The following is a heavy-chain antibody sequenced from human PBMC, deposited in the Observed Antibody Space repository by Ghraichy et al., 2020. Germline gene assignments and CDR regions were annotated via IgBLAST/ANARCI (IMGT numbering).Heavy chain of an antibody. CDR2: ISSGSRYI. V-gene: IGHV3-21*01. D-gene: IGHD3-16*02. CDR1: GFSFSAYS. Sequence: LSLTCEASGFSFSAYSMIWVRLSPGKGLEWLSSISSGSRYIYYADSVKGRFTISRDDAENSLYLQMHSLRADDTAVYFCARDFFGSYPYYPDYWGQGTLVTVSS. CDR3: ARDFFGSYPYYPDY. J-gene: IGHJ4*02.